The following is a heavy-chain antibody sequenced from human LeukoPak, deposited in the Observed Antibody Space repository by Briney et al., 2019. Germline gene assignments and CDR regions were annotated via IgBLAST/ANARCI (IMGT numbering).Heavy chain of an antibody. CDR3: ARDDHFDYDFWSGYFSSGFEEKYYFDY. CDR1: GFTFSSYS. D-gene: IGHD3-3*01. J-gene: IGHJ4*02. V-gene: IGHV3-21*01. CDR2: ISSSSSYI. Sequence: GGSLRLSCAASGFTFSSYSMNWVRQAPGKELEWVSSISSSSSYIYYADSVKGRFTISRDNAKNSLYLQMNSLRAEDTAVYYCARDDHFDYDFWSGYFSSGFEEKYYFDYWGQGTLVTVSS.